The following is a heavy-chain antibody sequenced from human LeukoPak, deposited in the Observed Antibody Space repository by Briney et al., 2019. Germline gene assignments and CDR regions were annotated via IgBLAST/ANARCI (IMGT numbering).Heavy chain of an antibody. D-gene: IGHD3-3*01. CDR2: ISAYNGNT. Sequence: ASVKVSCKASGGTFSSYAISWVRQAPGQGLEWMGWISAYNGNTNYAQKLQGRVTMTTDTSTSTAYMELRSLRSDDTAVYYCARDLTDYDFWSGYSDYWGQGTLVTVSS. J-gene: IGHJ4*02. V-gene: IGHV1-18*01. CDR3: ARDLTDYDFWSGYSDY. CDR1: GGTFSSYA.